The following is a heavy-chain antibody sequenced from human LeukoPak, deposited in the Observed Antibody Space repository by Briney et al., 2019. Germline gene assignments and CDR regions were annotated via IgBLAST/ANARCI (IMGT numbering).Heavy chain of an antibody. Sequence: GGSLSLSCAASGFTLDDYAMHWVRQAAGRGLEWVSLISGDGGSTYYADSVKGRFTIARDNSKNSLYLQMNSLRTEETALYYCAKDRLSLGGMPGFWGQGTLVTVSS. CDR1: GFTLDDYA. J-gene: IGHJ4*02. CDR2: ISGDGGST. CDR3: AKDRLSLGGMPGF. V-gene: IGHV3-43*02. D-gene: IGHD2-15*01.